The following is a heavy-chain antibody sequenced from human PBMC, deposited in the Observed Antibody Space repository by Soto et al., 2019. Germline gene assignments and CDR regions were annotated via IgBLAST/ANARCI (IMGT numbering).Heavy chain of an antibody. CDR1: GGSISSGGYY. V-gene: IGHV4-31*03. Sequence: QVQLQESGRGLVKPSQTLSLTCTVSGGSISSGGYYWSWIRQHPGKGLEWIGYIYYSGSTYYNPSLKSRVTISVDTSKNQFSLKLSSVTAADTAVYYCARSPNDILTGYYYYYYYYMDVWGKGTTVTVSS. J-gene: IGHJ6*03. CDR2: IYYSGST. D-gene: IGHD3-9*01. CDR3: ARSPNDILTGYYYYYYYYMDV.